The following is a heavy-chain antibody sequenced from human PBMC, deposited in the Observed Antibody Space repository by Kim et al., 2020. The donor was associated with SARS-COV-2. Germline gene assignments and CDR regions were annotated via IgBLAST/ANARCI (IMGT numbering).Heavy chain of an antibody. CDR3: ARRLSNTSGSGGHYCDL. J-gene: IGHJ4*02. CDR2: INHSGRT. CDR1: GGSFSGFY. Sequence: SETLFLTCAVYGGSFSGFYWSWIRQPPGRGLEWIGEINHSGRTNYNPSLKSRVTISVDTSKNQFSLKLTSVTAADTAVYYCARRLSNTSGSGGHYCDLWGQGTLVTVSS. V-gene: IGHV4-34*01. D-gene: IGHD3-10*01.